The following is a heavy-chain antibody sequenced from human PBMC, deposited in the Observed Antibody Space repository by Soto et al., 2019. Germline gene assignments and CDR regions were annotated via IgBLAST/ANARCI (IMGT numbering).Heavy chain of an antibody. V-gene: IGHV4-38-2*01. D-gene: IGHD3-16*01. CDR3: ARAGEGFNRPSDY. CDR2: IFHRGYT. J-gene: IGHJ4*02. CDR1: GYSIRSGYY. Sequence: SETLSLTCAVSGYSIRSGYYWGWIRQPPGKGLEWIGNIFHRGYTYYNPSLESRATVSVDTSKNQFSLKLNSVTAADTAVYYCARAGEGFNRPSDYWGQGTPVTVSS.